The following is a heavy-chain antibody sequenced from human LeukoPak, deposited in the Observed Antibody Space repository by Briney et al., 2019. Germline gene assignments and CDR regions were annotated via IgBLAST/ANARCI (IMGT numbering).Heavy chain of an antibody. CDR2: VYHRGST. Sequence: SETLSLTCTVSGSSFSSSGYYWGWIRQPPGKGLEWIGSVYHRGSTYYNPSLRSRVTISVDTSKNQFSLKLSSVTVPDTAVYYCARHVNYYYYYMDVWGKGTTVTISS. J-gene: IGHJ6*03. CDR3: ARHVNYYYYYMDV. V-gene: IGHV4-39*01. CDR1: GSSFSSSGYY.